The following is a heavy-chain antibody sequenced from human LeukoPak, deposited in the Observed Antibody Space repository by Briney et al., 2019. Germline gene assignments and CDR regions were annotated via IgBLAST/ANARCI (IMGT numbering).Heavy chain of an antibody. Sequence: GSLRLSCAASGFTFSSYWMSWVRQAPGKGLEWIGSIYYSGSTYYNPSPKSRVTISVDTSKNQFSLKLSSVTAADTAVYYCARLPTVTFFDYSGQGTLVTVSS. CDR1: GFTFSSYW. CDR2: IYYSGST. D-gene: IGHD4-17*01. CDR3: ARLPTVTFFDY. V-gene: IGHV4-39*01. J-gene: IGHJ4*02.